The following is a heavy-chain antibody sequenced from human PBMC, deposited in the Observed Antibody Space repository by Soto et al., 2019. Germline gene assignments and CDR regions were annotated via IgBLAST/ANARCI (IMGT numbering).Heavy chain of an antibody. V-gene: IGHV3-30*18. Sequence: QVQLVESGGGVVQPGGSLRLTCAASGFTFSEYGIHWVRQDPGKGLEWVAITSYDGRHTSYVDSVKGRFTISRDNSGNTALLEMNLLRVEDTAVYYCAKTRNSVINYNYYDNMDVWGQGTTVTLSS. D-gene: IGHD3-10*01. J-gene: IGHJ6*02. CDR3: AKTRNSVINYNYYDNMDV. CDR2: TSYDGRHT. CDR1: GFTFSEYG.